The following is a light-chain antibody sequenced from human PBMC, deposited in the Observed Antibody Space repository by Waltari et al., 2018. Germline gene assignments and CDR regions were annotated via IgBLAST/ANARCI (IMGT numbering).Light chain of an antibody. J-gene: IGKJ2*03. CDR3: QQYDAVPYS. V-gene: IGKV1-33*01. CDR1: QAIHNY. Sequence: DIQMTQSPSSLSASLGDRIIITCRASQAIHNYLTWYQQKPGKAPKPLIFSASSVETGIPSRLSGGRSGTHYTLTISSLQPEDFATYYCQQYDAVPYSFGQGTKVEIK. CDR2: SAS.